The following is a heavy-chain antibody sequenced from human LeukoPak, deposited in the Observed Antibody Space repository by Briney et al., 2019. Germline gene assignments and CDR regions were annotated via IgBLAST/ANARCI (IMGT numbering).Heavy chain of an antibody. CDR3: ARDASGSGRHYYYMDV. CDR1: GFTFSSYS. CDR2: ISSSSSYI. D-gene: IGHD3-10*01. Sequence: GGSLRLSCAASGFTFSSYSMNWVRQAPGKGREWVSSISSSSSYIYYADSVKGRFTISRDNAKNSLYLQMNSLRAEDTAVYYCARDASGSGRHYYYMDVWGKGTTVTVSS. J-gene: IGHJ6*03. V-gene: IGHV3-21*01.